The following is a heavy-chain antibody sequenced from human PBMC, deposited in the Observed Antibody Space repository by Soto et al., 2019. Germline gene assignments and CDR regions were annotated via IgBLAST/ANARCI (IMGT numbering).Heavy chain of an antibody. CDR1: GGSISSGGYY. D-gene: IGHD2-2*01. CDR2: IYYSGST. Sequence: SETLSLTCTVSGGSISSGGYYWSWIRQHPGKGLEWIGYIYYSGSTYYNPSLKSRVTISVDTSKNQFSLKLSSVTAADTAVYYCARDRYCSSTSCPPIGSYNWLDPWGQGTLVTVSS. V-gene: IGHV4-31*03. CDR3: ARDRYCSSTSCPPIGSYNWLDP. J-gene: IGHJ5*02.